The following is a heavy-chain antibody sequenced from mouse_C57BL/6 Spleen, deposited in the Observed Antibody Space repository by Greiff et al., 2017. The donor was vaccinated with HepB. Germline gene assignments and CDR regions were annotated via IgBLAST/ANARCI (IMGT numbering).Heavy chain of an antibody. D-gene: IGHD2-4*01. CDR1: GFTFSDYG. Sequence: EVMLVESGGGLVKPGGSLKLSCAASGFTFSDYGMHWVRQAPEKGLEWVAYISSGSSTIYYADTVKGRFTISRDNAKNTLFLQMTSLRSEDTAMYYCARALGYYDYEGGAYWGQGTLVTVSA. V-gene: IGHV5-17*01. CDR3: ARALGYYDYEGGAY. J-gene: IGHJ3*01. CDR2: ISSGSSTI.